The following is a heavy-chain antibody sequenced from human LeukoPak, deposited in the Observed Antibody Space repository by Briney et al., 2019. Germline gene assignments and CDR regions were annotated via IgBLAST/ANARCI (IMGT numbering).Heavy chain of an antibody. J-gene: IGHJ1*01. CDR1: GFTFTSYA. CDR2: ITDSGGTT. Sequence: GGSLRLSYAASGFTFTSYAMTWVRQAPGKGLEWVSSITDSGGTTYYADSVKGRFTISRDNYKNTLYLQMNSLRVEDTAVYYCARDPNGNYVGAFDFQRWGQGTLVTVSS. V-gene: IGHV3-23*01. CDR3: ARDPNGNYVGAFDFQR. D-gene: IGHD4-17*01.